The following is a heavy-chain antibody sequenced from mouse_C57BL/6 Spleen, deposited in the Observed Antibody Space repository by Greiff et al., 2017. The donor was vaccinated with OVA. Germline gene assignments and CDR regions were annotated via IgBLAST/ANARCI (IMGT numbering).Heavy chain of an antibody. CDR2: IYPSDSET. Sequence: QVQLQQPGAELVRPGSSVKLSCKASGYTFTSYWMDWVKQRPGQGLEWIGNIYPSDSETHYNQKFKDKATLTVDKSSSTAYMQLSSLTSEDSAVYYCARDYGSSLYWYFDVWGTGTTVTVSS. CDR1: GYTFTSYW. V-gene: IGHV1-61*01. CDR3: ARDYGSSLYWYFDV. J-gene: IGHJ1*03. D-gene: IGHD1-1*01.